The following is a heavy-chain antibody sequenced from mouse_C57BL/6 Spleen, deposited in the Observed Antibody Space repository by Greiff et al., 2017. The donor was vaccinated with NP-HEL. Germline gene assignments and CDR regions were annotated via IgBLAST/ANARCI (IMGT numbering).Heavy chain of an antibody. D-gene: IGHD2-5*01. J-gene: IGHJ2*01. CDR3: ARGGYSNPYYFDY. CDR2: IIIFIITI. V-gene: IGHV5-17*01. CDR1: RSPFLPSL. Sequence: DVKLMESGGGLVKPGASLKLSCPLSRSPFLPSLLPFFLPSPSPFLSFFSYIIIFIITIYYSYTLKCLFTISRDNAKNTLFLQMTSLRSEDTAMYYCARGGYSNPYYFDYWGQGTTLTVSS.